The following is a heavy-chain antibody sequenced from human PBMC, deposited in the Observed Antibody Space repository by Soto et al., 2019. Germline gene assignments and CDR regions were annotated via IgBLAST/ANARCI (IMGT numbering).Heavy chain of an antibody. D-gene: IGHD3-22*01. Sequence: GGSLRLSCAASGFTFSSYAMSWVRQAPGKGLEWVSAISGSGGSTYYADSVKGRFTISRDNSKNTLYLQMNSLRAEDTAVYYCAKDLAMIVVVINFFPDYWGQGTLVTVSS. CDR2: ISGSGGST. J-gene: IGHJ4*02. CDR1: GFTFSSYA. V-gene: IGHV3-23*01. CDR3: AKDLAMIVVVINFFPDY.